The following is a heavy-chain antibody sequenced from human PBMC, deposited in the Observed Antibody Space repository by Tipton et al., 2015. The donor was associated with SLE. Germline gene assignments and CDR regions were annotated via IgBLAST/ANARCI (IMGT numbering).Heavy chain of an antibody. J-gene: IGHJ4*02. D-gene: IGHD3-10*01. CDR2: ISGSGGST. Sequence: SLRLSCAASGFTFSSYAMSWVRQAPGKGLEWVSAISGSGGSTYYADSVKGRFTISRDNSKNTLYLQMNSLRAEDTAVYYCARSGSGSYPYFDYWGQGTLVTVSS. CDR1: GFTFSSYA. V-gene: IGHV3-23*01. CDR3: ARSGSGSYPYFDY.